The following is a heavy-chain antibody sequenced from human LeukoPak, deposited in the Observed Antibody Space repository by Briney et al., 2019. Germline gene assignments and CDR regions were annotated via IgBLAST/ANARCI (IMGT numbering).Heavy chain of an antibody. V-gene: IGHV4-59*13. Sequence: PSETLSLTCTVAGGSTSGSYWSWIRHPLGEGLEWIGHISYSGSTNYNPTLKSRVTISVDTSKNQSSLKLSSVTAAGTAVYYGARAVHYSGSGTYYTIFDYWGQGTVVTVSS. CDR2: ISYSGST. J-gene: IGHJ4*02. D-gene: IGHD3-10*01. CDR3: ARAVHYSGSGTYYTIFDY. CDR1: GGSTSGSY.